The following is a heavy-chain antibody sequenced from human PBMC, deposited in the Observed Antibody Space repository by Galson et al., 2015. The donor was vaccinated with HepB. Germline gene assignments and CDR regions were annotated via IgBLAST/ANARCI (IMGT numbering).Heavy chain of an antibody. CDR3: ARAVPNIGYYYYGMDV. CDR2: IDPSDSYT. Sequence: QSGAEVKKPGESLRISCKGSGYSFTSYWISWVRQMPGKGLEWMGRIDPSDSYTNYSPSFQGHVTISADKSISTAYLQWSSLKASDTAMYYCARAVPNIGYYYYGMDVWGQGTTVTVSS. V-gene: IGHV5-10-1*01. J-gene: IGHJ6*02. CDR1: GYSFTSYW. D-gene: IGHD2-2*01.